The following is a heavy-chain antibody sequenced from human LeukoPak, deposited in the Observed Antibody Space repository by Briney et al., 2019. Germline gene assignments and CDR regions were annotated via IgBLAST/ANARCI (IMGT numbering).Heavy chain of an antibody. CDR1: GYTLTELS. CDR2: FDPEDGET. D-gene: IGHD3-16*01. V-gene: IGHV1-24*01. CDR3: ATDLGGGFDY. Sequence: GASVKVSCKVSGYTLTELSMHWVRQAPGKGLEWMGGFDPEDGETIYALKFQGRVTMTEDTSTDTAYTELSSLRSEDTAVYYCATDLGGGFDYWGQGTLVTVSS. J-gene: IGHJ4*02.